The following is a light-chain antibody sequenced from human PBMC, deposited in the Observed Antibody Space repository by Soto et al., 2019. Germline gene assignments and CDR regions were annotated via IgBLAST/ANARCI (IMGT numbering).Light chain of an antibody. V-gene: IGKV3-15*01. CDR3: QQYDNWPLT. J-gene: IGKJ4*01. CDR2: GAS. CDR1: QSVSSN. Sequence: EIVMTQSPATLPVSPGERATLSCRASQSVSSNLAWYQQKPGQAPRFLIYGASTRATGIPARFSGSGSGTEFTLTISSLQSEDFAVYYCQQYDNWPLTLGGATKVDIK.